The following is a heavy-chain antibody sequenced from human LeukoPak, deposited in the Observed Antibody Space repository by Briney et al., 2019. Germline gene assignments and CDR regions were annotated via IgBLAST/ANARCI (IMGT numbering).Heavy chain of an antibody. D-gene: IGHD2-2*01. CDR3: ARRGGNCSSSSCYLFVSERRYWFDP. CDR2: INHSGST. CDR1: GGSFSGYY. J-gene: IGHJ5*02. Sequence: SETLSLTCAVYGGSFSGYYWSWIRQPPGKGLEWIGEINHSGSTNYNPSLKSRVTISVDTSKNQFSLKLSSVTAADTAVYYCARRGGNCSSSSCYLFVSERRYWFDPWGQGTLVTVSS. V-gene: IGHV4-34*01.